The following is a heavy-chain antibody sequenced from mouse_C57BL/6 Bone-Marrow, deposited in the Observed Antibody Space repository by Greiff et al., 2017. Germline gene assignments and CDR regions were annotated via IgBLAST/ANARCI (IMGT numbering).Heavy chain of an antibody. CDR3: ARHGSSMIPFAY. J-gene: IGHJ3*01. CDR1: GFTFSSYG. Sequence: EVKLVESGGDLVKPGGSLKLSCAASGFTFSSYGMSWVRQTPDKRLEWVATISSGGSYTYYPDSVKGRFTISRDNAKNTLYLQMSSLKSEDTAMYYCARHGSSMIPFAYWGQGTLGTVSA. V-gene: IGHV5-6*01. D-gene: IGHD2-4*01. CDR2: ISSGGSYT.